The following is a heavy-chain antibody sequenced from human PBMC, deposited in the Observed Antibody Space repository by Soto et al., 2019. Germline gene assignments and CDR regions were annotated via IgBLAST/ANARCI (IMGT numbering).Heavy chain of an antibody. V-gene: IGHV1-2*02. Sequence: ASVKVSCKASGYTFTGYYMHWVRQAPGQGLEWMGWINPNSGGTNYAQKFQGRVTMTRDTSISTAYMGLSRLRSDDTAVYYCARDSVVVVVAAHNWFDPWGQGTLVTVSS. CDR3: ARDSVVVVVAAHNWFDP. CDR2: INPNSGGT. D-gene: IGHD2-15*01. J-gene: IGHJ5*02. CDR1: GYTFTGYY.